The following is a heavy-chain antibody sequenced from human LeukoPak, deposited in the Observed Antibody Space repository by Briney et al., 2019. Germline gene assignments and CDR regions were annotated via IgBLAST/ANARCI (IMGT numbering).Heavy chain of an antibody. J-gene: IGHJ6*02. CDR3: ATIAVAGNCYYYGMDV. V-gene: IGHV3-23*01. D-gene: IGHD6-19*01. Sequence: GGSLRLSCAASGFTFSSYAMSWVRQAPGKGLEWVSAISGSGGSTYYADSVKGRFTISRDNSKNTLYLQMNSLRAEDTAVYYCATIAVAGNCYYYGMDVWGQGTTVTVSS. CDR1: GFTFSSYA. CDR2: ISGSGGST.